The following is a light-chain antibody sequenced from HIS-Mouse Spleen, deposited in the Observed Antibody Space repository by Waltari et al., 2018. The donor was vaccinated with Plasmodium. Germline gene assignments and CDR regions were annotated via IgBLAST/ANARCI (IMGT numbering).Light chain of an antibody. V-gene: IGKV1-39*01. J-gene: IGKJ3*01. CDR2: AAS. Sequence: DIQMTQSPSSLSASVGDRVPITCRASRSISSYLNWYQQKPGKAPKLLIYAASSLQSGVPSRFSGSGFGTDFTLTISSLQPEDFATYYCQQSYSTPLFTFGPGTKVDIK. CDR1: RSISSY. CDR3: QQSYSTPLFT.